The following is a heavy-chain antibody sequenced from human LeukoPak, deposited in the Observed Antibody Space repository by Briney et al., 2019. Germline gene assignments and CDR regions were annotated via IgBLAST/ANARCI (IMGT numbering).Heavy chain of an antibody. CDR3: ARRYDFWSGPIFDY. V-gene: IGHV4-31*03. CDR2: IYYSGST. CDR1: GGSISSGGYY. Sequence: SETLSLSCIVSGGSISSGGYYWSWIRQHPGKGLEWIGYIYYSGSTYYNPSLKSRVTISVDTSKNQFSLKLSSVTAADTAVYYCARRYDFWSGPIFDYWGQGTLVTVSS. J-gene: IGHJ4*02. D-gene: IGHD3-3*01.